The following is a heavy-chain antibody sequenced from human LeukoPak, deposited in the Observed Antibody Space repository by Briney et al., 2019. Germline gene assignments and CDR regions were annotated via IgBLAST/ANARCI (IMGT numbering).Heavy chain of an antibody. CDR2: IYYSGST. D-gene: IGHD2-2*01. V-gene: IGHV4-39*07. CDR1: GGSISSSSYY. Sequence: SETLSLTCTVSGGSISSSSYYWGWIRQPPGKGLEWIGSIYYSGSTYYNPSLKSRVTISVDTSKNQFSLKLSSVTAADTAVYYCARKYCSSTSCYFPAFDIWGQGTMVTVSS. CDR3: ARKYCSSTSCYFPAFDI. J-gene: IGHJ3*02.